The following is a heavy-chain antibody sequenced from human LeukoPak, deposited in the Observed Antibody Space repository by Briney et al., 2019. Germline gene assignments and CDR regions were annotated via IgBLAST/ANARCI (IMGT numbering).Heavy chain of an antibody. Sequence: GGSLRLSCAASGSTFSSYWMHWVRQAPGKGLVWVSRINSDGSSTSYADSVKGRFTISRDNAKNTLYLQMNSLRAEDTAVYYCARDSPVGATYGYWGQGTLVTVSS. CDR3: ARDSPVGATYGY. J-gene: IGHJ4*02. CDR2: INSDGSST. V-gene: IGHV3-74*01. D-gene: IGHD1-26*01. CDR1: GSTFSSYW.